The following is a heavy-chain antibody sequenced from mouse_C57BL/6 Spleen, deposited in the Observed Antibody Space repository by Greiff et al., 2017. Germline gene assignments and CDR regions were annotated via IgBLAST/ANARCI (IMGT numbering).Heavy chain of an antibody. V-gene: IGHV1-69*01. CDR1: GYTFTSYW. CDR2: IDPSDSYT. CDR3: ARDDYYPD. D-gene: IGHD2-3*01. Sequence: QVQLQQPGAELVMPGASVKLSCKASGYTFTSYWMHWVKQRPGQGLEWIGEIDPSDSYTNYNQKFKGKSTLTVDKSSSTAYMQLSSLTSEDSAVYYCARDDYYPDWGQGTLVTVSA. J-gene: IGHJ3*01.